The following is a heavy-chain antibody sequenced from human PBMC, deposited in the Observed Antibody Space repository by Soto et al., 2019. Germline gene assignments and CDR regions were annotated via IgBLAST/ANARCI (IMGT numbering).Heavy chain of an antibody. J-gene: IGHJ6*02. D-gene: IGHD1-26*01. CDR1: GFTVSNNS. CDR2: IYSGGST. V-gene: IGHV3-53*01. Sequence: LRLSCAASGFTVSNNSMSWVRQAPGKVLEWVSVIYSGGSTYYADSVKGRFTISRDNSKNTVHLQMNSLRAEDTAVYYCAREWELPNYSGMDDGGQGTTVTVSS. CDR3: AREWELPNYSGMDD.